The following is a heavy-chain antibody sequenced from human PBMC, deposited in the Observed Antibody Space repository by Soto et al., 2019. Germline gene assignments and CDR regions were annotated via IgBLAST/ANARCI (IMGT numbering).Heavy chain of an antibody. J-gene: IGHJ4*02. Sequence: EVQLLESGGGLVQPGGSLRLSCAASGFRFSSYAMSWVRQAPGKGLEWVSGISGSGGSTYYADSVKGRFTISRDNSKNTLYLQMNSLRAEDTAVYYCAKYSSSSRTVSFDYWGQGTLVTVSS. V-gene: IGHV3-23*01. CDR3: AKYSSSSRTVSFDY. CDR1: GFRFSSYA. D-gene: IGHD6-6*01. CDR2: ISGSGGST.